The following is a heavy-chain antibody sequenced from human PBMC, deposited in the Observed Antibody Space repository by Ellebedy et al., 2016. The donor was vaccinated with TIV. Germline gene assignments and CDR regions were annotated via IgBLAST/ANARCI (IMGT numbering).Heavy chain of an antibody. CDR1: GYTFPNHW. J-gene: IGHJ5*02. Sequence: GESLKISCKGSGYTFPNHWIGWVRQMPGRGLEWMGRIYPGDSDTIYSPSFEGQVTLSVDASLNTAYLQWSSLKASDTAMYYCARQYGHVAVAGNWFDPWGQGTLVTVSS. CDR2: IYPGDSDT. CDR3: ARQYGHVAVAGNWFDP. V-gene: IGHV5-51*01. D-gene: IGHD6-19*01.